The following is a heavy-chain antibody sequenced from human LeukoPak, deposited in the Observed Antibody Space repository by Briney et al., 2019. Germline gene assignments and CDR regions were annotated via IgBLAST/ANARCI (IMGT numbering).Heavy chain of an antibody. J-gene: IGHJ4*02. Sequence: GGSLRLSCSASGFTFSVYAIHWVRQAPGKGLEYVSTIISNGGSTYYADSVKGRFTISRDNSKNTVSLQMSSLRAEDTALYYCVKDGLAFSGGDCYSYFDYWGQGTLVTVSS. CDR2: IISNGGST. CDR1: GFTFSVYA. D-gene: IGHD2-21*02. V-gene: IGHV3-64D*06. CDR3: VKDGLAFSGGDCYSYFDY.